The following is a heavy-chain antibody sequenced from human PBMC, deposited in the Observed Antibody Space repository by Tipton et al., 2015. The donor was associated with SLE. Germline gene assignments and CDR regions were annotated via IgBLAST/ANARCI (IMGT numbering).Heavy chain of an antibody. CDR3: AKDGSGSDYYFRYMDV. Sequence: QLVQSGGGLVQPGESLRLSCVASGFTFSNYAMSWVRQAPGKGLEWVAGIKNSGVVTRQHAESVRGRFTISRDISRNTLFLQMSGLRVEDTAVYYCAKDGSGSDYYFRYMDVWGQGTTVTVSS. D-gene: IGHD3-10*01. CDR1: GFTFSNYA. V-gene: IGHV3-23*04. CDR2: IKNSGVVTR. J-gene: IGHJ6*03.